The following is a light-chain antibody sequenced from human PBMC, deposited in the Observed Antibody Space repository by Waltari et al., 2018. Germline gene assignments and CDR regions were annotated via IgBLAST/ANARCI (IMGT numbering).Light chain of an antibody. CDR2: AAP. V-gene: IGKV1-6*01. Sequence: AIQMTQSPSSLSASVGDRVTITCRASQGIRYDLGWYQQKPGKAPKLLLYAAPSLQSGVPSRFGGGGAGTEFTLTISSLQPEDFATYYCLQDYNYPWTFGQGTKVEIK. CDR1: QGIRYD. J-gene: IGKJ1*01. CDR3: LQDYNYPWT.